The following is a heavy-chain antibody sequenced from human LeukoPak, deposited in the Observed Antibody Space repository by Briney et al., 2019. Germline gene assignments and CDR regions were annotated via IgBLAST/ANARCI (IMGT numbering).Heavy chain of an antibody. CDR3: ARDQFLEWLSESPDAFDI. CDR2: INHSGST. J-gene: IGHJ3*02. Sequence: SETLSLTCAVYGGSFSGYYWSWIRQPPGKGLEWIGEINHSGSTNYNPSLKSRVTISVDTSKNQFSLKLSSVTAADTAVYYCARDQFLEWLSESPDAFDIWGQGTMVTVSS. D-gene: IGHD3-3*01. CDR1: GGSFSGYY. V-gene: IGHV4-34*01.